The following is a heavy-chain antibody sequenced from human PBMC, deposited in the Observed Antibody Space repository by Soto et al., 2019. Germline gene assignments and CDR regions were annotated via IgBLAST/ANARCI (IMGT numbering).Heavy chain of an antibody. J-gene: IGHJ6*02. D-gene: IGHD3-10*01. CDR1: GGSINTDTYY. V-gene: IGHV4-61*01. Sequence: QVQLQESGPGLVEPSGTLSLTCTVSGGSINTDTYYWTWIRQPPGKELEWIGNVYFIGTTFYNPSLGGRATISLDTSPNQFSLRLTSVTAADTAVYFCARDRGARNHGYGLDVWGQGTTVTVSS. CDR3: ARDRGARNHGYGLDV. CDR2: VYFIGTT.